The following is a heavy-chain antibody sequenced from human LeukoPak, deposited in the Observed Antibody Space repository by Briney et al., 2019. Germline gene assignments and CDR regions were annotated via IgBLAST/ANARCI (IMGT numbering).Heavy chain of an antibody. Sequence: GGSLRLSCSASGFTFSDYDMNWVRQAPGKGLEWVSSISYLSSHVYYGDSVKGRFSISRDNAKNSLYLQMNSLGAEDTAIYYCGRAVPPLRTSSAGDLWGQGILVTVSS. J-gene: IGHJ4*02. V-gene: IGHV3-21*01. CDR1: GFTFSDYD. CDR3: GRAVPPLRTSSAGDL. D-gene: IGHD3-16*01. CDR2: ISYLSSHV.